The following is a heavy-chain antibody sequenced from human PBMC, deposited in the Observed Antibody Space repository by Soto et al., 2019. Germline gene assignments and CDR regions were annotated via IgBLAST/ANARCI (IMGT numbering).Heavy chain of an antibody. V-gene: IGHV3-30-3*01. CDR1: GFTFSSYA. CDR3: ARDIVLMVYASTPGFDY. J-gene: IGHJ4*02. Sequence: GGSLRLSCAASGFTFSSYAMHWVRQAPGKGLEWVAVISYDGSNKYYADSVKGRFTISRDNSKNTLYLQMNSLRAEDTAVYYCARDIVLMVYASTPGFDYWGQGTLVTVSS. D-gene: IGHD2-8*01. CDR2: ISYDGSNK.